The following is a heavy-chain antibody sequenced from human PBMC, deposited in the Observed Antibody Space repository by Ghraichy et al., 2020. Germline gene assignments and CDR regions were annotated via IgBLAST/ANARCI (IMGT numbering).Heavy chain of an antibody. D-gene: IGHD3-16*01. CDR3: AGRITARWGTGLFYFDS. Sequence: GSLSLTCAVYGGSFSGYYWSWIRQSPGKGLEWIGEINQSGRTNYNPSLKSRATISLDTSKNQFPVKLSSVTAEDTAPYYCAGRITARWGTGLFYFDSWGQGSLVTVSS. CDR2: INQSGRT. V-gene: IGHV4-34*01. J-gene: IGHJ4*02. CDR1: GGSFSGYY.